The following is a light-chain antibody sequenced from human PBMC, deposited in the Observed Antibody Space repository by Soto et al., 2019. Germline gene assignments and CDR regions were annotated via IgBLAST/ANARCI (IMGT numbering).Light chain of an antibody. Sequence: QSVLTQPPSVSGAPGQRVTISCTGSSSNIGAGYDVHWYQQLPGTAPKLLIYGNTNRPSGVPDRFSGSKSGTSASLAITGLQAEDEAGYYCQFYDSSLSGVLFGGGTKLTVL. CDR1: SSNIGAGYD. CDR3: QFYDSSLSGVL. CDR2: GNT. V-gene: IGLV1-40*01. J-gene: IGLJ2*01.